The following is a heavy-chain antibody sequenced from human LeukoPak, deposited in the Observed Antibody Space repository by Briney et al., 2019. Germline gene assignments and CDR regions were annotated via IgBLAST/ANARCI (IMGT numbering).Heavy chain of an antibody. Sequence: GGSLRLSCAASGFTFSSYAMHWVRQAPGKGLEWVAVISYDGSNKYYADSVKGRFTISRDNSKNTLYLQMNSLRAEDTAVYYCARAGYGGNAFDIWGQGTMVTVSS. V-gene: IGHV3-30-3*01. CDR1: GFTFSSYA. J-gene: IGHJ3*02. D-gene: IGHD4-17*01. CDR2: ISYDGSNK. CDR3: ARAGYGGNAFDI.